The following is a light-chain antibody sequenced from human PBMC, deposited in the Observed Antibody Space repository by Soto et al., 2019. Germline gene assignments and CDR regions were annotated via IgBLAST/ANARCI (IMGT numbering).Light chain of an antibody. CDR3: QQSCSRPPT. J-gene: IGKJ4*01. Sequence: EMLIPQSPLPLSLSPGERVTLSCRASQDIRSCLAWYQQKPGKAPRLLIYGTSSRDTGVPATFSGSGSGTEFTLSISSLQSEHFAVYYCQQSCSRPPTFGGGTKVDI. V-gene: IGKV3-15*01. CDR1: QDIRSC. CDR2: GTS.